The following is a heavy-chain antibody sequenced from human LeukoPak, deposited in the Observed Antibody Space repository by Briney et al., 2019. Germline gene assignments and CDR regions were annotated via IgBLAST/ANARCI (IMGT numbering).Heavy chain of an antibody. CDR3: VRGVSMMEYFDY. CDR1: GYSLGYGFDRYW. Sequence: GESLKISGKGSGYSLGYGFDRYWIAWVRQMPGKGLEGMGIIYPGDSETRYSPSFQGQVTISADKSTNTAYLQWSSLRASDTAMYYCVRGVSMMEYFDYWGQGTLVTVSS. J-gene: IGHJ4*02. D-gene: IGHD3-10*01. V-gene: IGHV5-51*01. CDR2: IYPGDSET.